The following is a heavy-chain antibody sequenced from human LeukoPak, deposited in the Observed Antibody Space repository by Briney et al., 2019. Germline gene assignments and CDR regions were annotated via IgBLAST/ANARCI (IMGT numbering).Heavy chain of an antibody. V-gene: IGHV3-7*01. CDR1: GFSISRYW. D-gene: IGHD3-10*01. CDR3: AKLAPSFGENAFDI. Sequence: GGSLRLSCAASGFSISRYWMSWVRQAPGKGLEWVASVKQDGSEKYYADSVKGRFTISRDNSKNTLYLQMNSLRAEDTAVYYCAKLAPSFGENAFDIWGQGTMVTVSS. J-gene: IGHJ3*02. CDR2: VKQDGSEK.